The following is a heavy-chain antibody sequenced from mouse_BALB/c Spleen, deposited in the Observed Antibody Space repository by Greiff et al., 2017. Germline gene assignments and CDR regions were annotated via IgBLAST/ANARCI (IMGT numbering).Heavy chain of an antibody. CDR1: GYSITSDYA. V-gene: IGHV3-2*02. J-gene: IGHJ3*01. CDR3: ARSPAWFAY. Sequence: EVQLKESGPGLVKPSQSLSLTCTVTGYSITSDYAWNWIRQFPGNKLEWMGYISYSGSTSYNPSLKSRISITRDTSKNQFFLQLNSVTTEDTATYYCARSPAWFAYWGQGTLVTVSA. CDR2: ISYSGST.